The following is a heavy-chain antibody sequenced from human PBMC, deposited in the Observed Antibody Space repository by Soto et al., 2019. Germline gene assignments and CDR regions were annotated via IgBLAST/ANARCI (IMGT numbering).Heavy chain of an antibody. J-gene: IGHJ5*02. CDR1: GFMFSSYW. V-gene: IGHV3-7*01. CDR2: IRQDGNEK. Sequence: EGQLVESGGDLVRPGGSLRLSCAASGFMFSSYWMSWVRQAPGKGLEWVANIRQDGNEKYYVDSVKGRFTISRDNAKNSLYLQMSSLRDEDTAVYYCGGGGRSFDPWGQGTLVTVSS. CDR3: GGGGRSFDP.